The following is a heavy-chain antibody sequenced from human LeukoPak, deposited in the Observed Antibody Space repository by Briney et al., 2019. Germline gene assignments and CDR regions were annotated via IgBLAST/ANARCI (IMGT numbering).Heavy chain of an antibody. CDR1: GFAVKSSY. CDR3: ARDSAGNQYSSGNFDL. Sequence: PGGSLSLSCAASGFAVKSSYMNWVRQARGEGGEWVSVLYGGGESYYADSVLGRFTISRDNSNNTVFLEMNSLTADDTAVYFCARDSAGNQYSSGNFDLWGQGTLVTVSS. J-gene: IGHJ4*02. V-gene: IGHV3-53*01. D-gene: IGHD3-10*01. CDR2: LYGGGES.